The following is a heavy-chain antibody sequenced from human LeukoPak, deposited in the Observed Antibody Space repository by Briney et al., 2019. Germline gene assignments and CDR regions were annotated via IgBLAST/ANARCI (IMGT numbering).Heavy chain of an antibody. CDR3: ARXEYXLLTWRHLGDY. CDR2: INHSGST. Sequence: KPSETLSLTCAVYGGSSSVYYWSWIRQPPGKGLEWIGEINHSGSTNYNPSLKSRVTMSVDTSKNQFSLKLTSVTAADTAVYYCARXEYXLLTWRHLGDYWGQGTLVTVSS. D-gene: IGHD2-2*01. J-gene: IGHJ4*02. V-gene: IGHV4-34*01. CDR1: GGSSSVYY.